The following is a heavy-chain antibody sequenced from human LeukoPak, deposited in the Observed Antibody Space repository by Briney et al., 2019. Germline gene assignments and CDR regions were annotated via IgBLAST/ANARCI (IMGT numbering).Heavy chain of an antibody. CDR1: GFTFTTYE. CDR2: ITSSGDIK. CDR3: ARDIYGDEDFDY. Sequence: GGSLRLSCATSGFTFTTYEMNWVRQAPGKGLEWVSYITSSGDIKTYADPVKGRFTMSRDDAKDSVYLQMNSLRPEDAAVYYCARDIYGDEDFDYWGQGTLVSVSS. V-gene: IGHV3-48*03. D-gene: IGHD3-10*01. J-gene: IGHJ4*02.